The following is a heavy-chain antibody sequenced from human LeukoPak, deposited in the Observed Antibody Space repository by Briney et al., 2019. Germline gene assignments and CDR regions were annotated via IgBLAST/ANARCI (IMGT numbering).Heavy chain of an antibody. J-gene: IGHJ6*02. V-gene: IGHV3-30*03. CDR1: GFTFRDYG. CDR3: ARDRNWDYYYGMDV. Sequence: GSLRLSCAASGFTFRDYGMHWVRQAPGKGLEWLAVISYDGSNKYYADSVKGRFTISRDNSKNTLYLQMNSLRAEDTAVYYCARDRNWDYYYGMDVWGQGTTVTVSS. D-gene: IGHD7-27*01. CDR2: ISYDGSNK.